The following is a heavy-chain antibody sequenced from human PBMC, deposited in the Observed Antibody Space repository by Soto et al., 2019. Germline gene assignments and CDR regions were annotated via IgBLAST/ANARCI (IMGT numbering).Heavy chain of an antibody. J-gene: IGHJ4*02. CDR2: INHSGST. CDR1: GGSFSGYY. CDR3: ARVNLYYDILTGYYGRYYFDY. Sequence: SQTLSLTCAVYGGSFSGYYWSWIRQPPGKGLEWIGEINHSGSTNYNPSLKSRVTISVDTSKNQFSLKLSSVTAADTAVYYCARVNLYYDILTGYYGRYYFDYWGQGTLVTVSS. V-gene: IGHV4-34*01. D-gene: IGHD3-9*01.